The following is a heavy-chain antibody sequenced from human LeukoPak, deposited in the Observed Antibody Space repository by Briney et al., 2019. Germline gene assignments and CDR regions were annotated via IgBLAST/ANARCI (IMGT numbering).Heavy chain of an antibody. Sequence: QPGGSLRLSCTASGFTFSTFAINWVRQAPGKGLEWVATISYDGTKKYHADSVKDRFTISRNNSNNTLYLEVSSLRADDTGVYFCARHRDMEPTRRSWFDSWGQGTLVTVSS. CDR3: ARHRDMEPTRRSWFDS. J-gene: IGHJ5*01. CDR2: ISYDGTKK. D-gene: IGHD1-14*01. V-gene: IGHV3-30-3*01. CDR1: GFTFSTFA.